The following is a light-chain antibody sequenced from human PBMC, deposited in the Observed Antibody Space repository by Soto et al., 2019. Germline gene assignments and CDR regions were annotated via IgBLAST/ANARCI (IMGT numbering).Light chain of an antibody. CDR3: QQYGSSPRT. J-gene: IGKJ1*01. V-gene: IGKV3-20*01. Sequence: EIVLTQSPGTLSLSPGERATLSCRASQSVNSGYLAWYQHTPGQAPRLLIYDTSTRATGIPDRFSSSGSGTDFTLTISRLEPEDFAVFYCQQYGSSPRTFGQGTKVEIK. CDR2: DTS. CDR1: QSVNSGY.